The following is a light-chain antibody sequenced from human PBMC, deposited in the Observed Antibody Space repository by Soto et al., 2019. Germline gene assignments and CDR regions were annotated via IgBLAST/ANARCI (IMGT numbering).Light chain of an antibody. CDR3: QQYGSLPYT. Sequence: IVLTQSPGTLSLSPGERATLSCRASQSVSRNYLAWYQQKPGQAPRLLIYGASSRATGIPDKFRGSGSGTDFSLIISRLEPEDFAVYHCQQYGSLPYTFGQGTKVDIK. CDR1: QSVSRNY. J-gene: IGKJ2*01. V-gene: IGKV3-20*01. CDR2: GAS.